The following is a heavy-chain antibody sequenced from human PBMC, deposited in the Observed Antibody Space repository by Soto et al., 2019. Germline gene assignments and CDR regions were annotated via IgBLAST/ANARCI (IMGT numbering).Heavy chain of an antibody. V-gene: IGHV4-61*08. Sequence: SETLSLTCAVSGGSISSGGYSWSWIRQPPGKGLEWIVYIDHRGTTNYNPSLKSRVTILIDTSKNQFSLKLNSVTAADTAVYFCVRWAYTSGFYFLDPWGQGTLVTVSS. D-gene: IGHD6-19*01. CDR3: VRWAYTSGFYFLDP. CDR2: IDHRGTT. CDR1: GGSISSGGYS. J-gene: IGHJ5*02.